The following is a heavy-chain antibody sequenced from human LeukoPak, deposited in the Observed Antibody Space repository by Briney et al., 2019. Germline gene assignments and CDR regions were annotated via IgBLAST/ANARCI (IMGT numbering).Heavy chain of an antibody. Sequence: GGSLRLSCAASGLTFSSYEMNWVRQAPGKGLEWVSSISSSGSSIYYADSMKGRFTISRDNAEKSLYLQMHSLRAEDTAVYYCARDSHKFDSSGYYPDAFDIWGQGTMVTVSS. J-gene: IGHJ3*02. CDR2: ISSSGSSI. CDR3: ARDSHKFDSSGYYPDAFDI. CDR1: GLTFSSYE. D-gene: IGHD3-22*01. V-gene: IGHV3-48*03.